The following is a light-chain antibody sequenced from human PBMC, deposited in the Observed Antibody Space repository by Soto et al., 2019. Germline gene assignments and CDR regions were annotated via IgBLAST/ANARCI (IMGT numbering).Light chain of an antibody. CDR1: SSDVGGYNY. CDR3: CSYAGASTCV. Sequence: QPVLTQPRSVSGSPGQSVTISCTGSSSDVGGYNYVSWYQHHPGKAPKLMIYDVSKRPTGVPDRFSGSKSGNTASLTISGLQAEDEADYYCCSYAGASTCVFATATKLTVL. CDR2: DVS. V-gene: IGLV2-11*01. J-gene: IGLJ1*01.